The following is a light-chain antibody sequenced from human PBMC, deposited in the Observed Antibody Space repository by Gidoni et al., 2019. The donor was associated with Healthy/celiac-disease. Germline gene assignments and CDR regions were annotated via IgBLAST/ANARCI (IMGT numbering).Light chain of an antibody. CDR2: DAS. CDR1: QSVSSY. Sequence: EIVLTQSPATLSLSPGERATLSCRASQSVSSYLAWYQQKPGQAPRLLIYDASNRATGIPARFSGSGSGTDFTLTISSLEPEDFAVYYRQQRSNWGTFGGGTKVEIK. CDR3: QQRSNWGT. V-gene: IGKV3-11*01. J-gene: IGKJ4*01.